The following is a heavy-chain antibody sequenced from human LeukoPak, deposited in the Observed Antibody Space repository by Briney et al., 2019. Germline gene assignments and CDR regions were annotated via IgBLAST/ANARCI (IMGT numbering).Heavy chain of an antibody. CDR1: GFTFSSYS. V-gene: IGHV3-21*01. J-gene: IGHJ3*02. D-gene: IGHD1-14*01. CDR2: ISSSSSYI. Sequence: PGGSLRLSCAASGFTFSSYSMNWVRQAPGKGLEWVSSISSSSSYIYYADSVKGRFTISRDNAKNSLYLQMNSLRAEDTAVHYCARDSTTALDIWGQGTMVTVSS. CDR3: ARDSTTALDI.